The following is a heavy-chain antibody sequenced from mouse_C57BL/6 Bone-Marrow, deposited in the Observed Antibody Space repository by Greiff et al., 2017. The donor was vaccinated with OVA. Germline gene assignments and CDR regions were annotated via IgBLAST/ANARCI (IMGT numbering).Heavy chain of an antibody. CDR1: GYTFTSYW. J-gene: IGHJ3*01. CDR2: IYPGSGST. D-gene: IGHD2-4*01. CDR3: ARLFYDYEALAY. Sequence: VQLQQPGAELVKPGASVKMSCKASGYTFTSYWITWVKQRPGQGLEWIGDIYPGSGSTYYNEKFKSKATLTVDTSSSTAYMQLSSLTSEDSAVYYCARLFYDYEALAYWGQGTLVTVSA. V-gene: IGHV1-55*01.